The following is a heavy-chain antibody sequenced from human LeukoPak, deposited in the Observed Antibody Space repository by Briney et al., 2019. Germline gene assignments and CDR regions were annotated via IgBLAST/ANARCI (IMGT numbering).Heavy chain of an antibody. Sequence: PSETLSLTCTVSGGSISSGGYYWSWIRQHPGKGLEWIGYIYYSGSTNYNPSLKSRVTISVDTSKNQFSLKLSSVTAADTAVYYCARGQWLGDAFDIWGQGTMVTVSS. CDR1: GGSISSGGYY. CDR3: ARGQWLGDAFDI. V-gene: IGHV4-61*08. D-gene: IGHD5-12*01. CDR2: IYYSGST. J-gene: IGHJ3*02.